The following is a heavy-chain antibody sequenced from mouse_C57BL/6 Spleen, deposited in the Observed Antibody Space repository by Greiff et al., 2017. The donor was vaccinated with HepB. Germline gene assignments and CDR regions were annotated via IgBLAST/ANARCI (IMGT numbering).Heavy chain of an antibody. D-gene: IGHD2-3*01. V-gene: IGHV1-66*01. J-gene: IGHJ2*01. CDR1: GYSFTSYY. CDR3: ARIGGLLRDY. Sequence: QVQLKQSGPELVKPGASVKISCKASGYSFTSYYIHWVKQRPGQGLEWIGWIYPGSGNTKYNEKFKGKATLTADTSSSTAYMQLSSLTSEDSAVYYCARIGGLLRDYWGQGTTLTVSS. CDR2: IYPGSGNT.